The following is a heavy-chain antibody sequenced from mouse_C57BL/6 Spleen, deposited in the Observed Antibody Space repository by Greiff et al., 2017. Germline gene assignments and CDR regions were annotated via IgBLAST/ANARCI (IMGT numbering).Heavy chain of an antibody. CDR2: IDPETGGT. D-gene: IGHD1-1*01. V-gene: IGHV1-15*01. CDR3: TRPGTTVVGAMHY. CDR1: GYTFTDYE. Sequence: QVQLQQSGAELVRPGASVTLSCKASGYTFTDYEMHWVTPTPVHGLEWIVAIDPETGGTAYNQKFKGKAILTADKSSSTAYMELRSLTSEDSAVYYCTRPGTTVVGAMHYWGQGTSVTVSS. J-gene: IGHJ4*01.